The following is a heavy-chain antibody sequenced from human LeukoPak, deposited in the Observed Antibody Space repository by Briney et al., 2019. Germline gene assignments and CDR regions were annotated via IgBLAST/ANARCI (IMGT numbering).Heavy chain of an antibody. D-gene: IGHD2-2*01. J-gene: IGHJ4*02. Sequence: ASVKVSCKASAYTFTGYYMHWVRQAPGQGLEGVGRINPNSGGTNYAQKFQGRVTMTRDTSISTAYMELSRLRSDDTAVYYCASGQVVVPAAKATASPGPYWGQGTLVTVSS. CDR3: ASGQVVVPAAKATASPGPY. V-gene: IGHV1-2*06. CDR2: INPNSGGT. CDR1: AYTFTGYY.